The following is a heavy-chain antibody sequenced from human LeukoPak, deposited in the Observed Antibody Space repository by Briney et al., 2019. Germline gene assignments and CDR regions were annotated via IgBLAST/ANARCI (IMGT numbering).Heavy chain of an antibody. Sequence: GGSLRLSCAASGFTFSSYAMHWVRQAPGKGLEWVSYISSSGSTTHYADSVKGRFTISRDNAKNSLSVQMNNLRAEDTAVYYCARVPRSGGSIDYWGQGTLVTVSS. CDR1: GFTFSSYA. J-gene: IGHJ4*02. CDR2: ISSSGSTT. CDR3: ARVPRSGGSIDY. D-gene: IGHD6-25*01. V-gene: IGHV3-48*04.